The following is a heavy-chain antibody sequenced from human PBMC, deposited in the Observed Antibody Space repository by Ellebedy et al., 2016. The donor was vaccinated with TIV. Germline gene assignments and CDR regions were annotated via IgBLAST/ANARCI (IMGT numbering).Heavy chain of an antibody. D-gene: IGHD5-18*01. Sequence: GESLKISXAASGFTFSSYSMNWVRQAPGKGLEWVSYISSSSSTIYYADSVKGRFTISRDNAKNSLYLQMNSLRDEDTAVYYCARDRGYSYGLYYFDYWGQGTLVTVSS. CDR2: ISSSSSTI. J-gene: IGHJ4*02. CDR3: ARDRGYSYGLYYFDY. CDR1: GFTFSSYS. V-gene: IGHV3-48*02.